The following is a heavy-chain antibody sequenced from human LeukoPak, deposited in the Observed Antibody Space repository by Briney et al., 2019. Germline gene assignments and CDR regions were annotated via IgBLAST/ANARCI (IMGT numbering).Heavy chain of an antibody. J-gene: IGHJ4*02. CDR2: IIPILGIA. V-gene: IGHV1-69*04. D-gene: IGHD6-13*01. CDR3: ARDAGYSSSWYPTPYYFDY. CDR1: GGTFSSYA. Sequence: SVKVSCKASGGTFSSYAISWVRQAPGQGLEWMGRIIPILGIANYAQKFQGRVTITADKSTSTAYMELSRLRSDDTAVYYCARDAGYSSSWYPTPYYFDYWGQGTLVTVSS.